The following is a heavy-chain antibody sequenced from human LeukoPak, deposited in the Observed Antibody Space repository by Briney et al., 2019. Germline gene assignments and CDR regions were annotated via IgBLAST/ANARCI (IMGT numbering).Heavy chain of an antibody. Sequence: GGSLRLSCAASGFTCSYYWMSWVRQAPGKGLEWVANIKQDGSEKYYVDSVKGRFTISRDNAKNSLYLQMNSLRAEDTAVYYCVRDGGPFYFDYWGQGTLVTVSS. V-gene: IGHV3-7*01. J-gene: IGHJ4*02. D-gene: IGHD3-16*01. CDR1: GFTCSYYW. CDR3: VRDGGPFYFDY. CDR2: IKQDGSEK.